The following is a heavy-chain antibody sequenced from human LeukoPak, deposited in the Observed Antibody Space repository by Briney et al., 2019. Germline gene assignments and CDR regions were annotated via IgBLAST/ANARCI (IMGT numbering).Heavy chain of an antibody. V-gene: IGHV4-59*01. Sequence: ETSETLSLTCTVSGGSISSYYWSWIRQPPGKGLEWIGYIYYSGNTNYNPSLKSRVTISIDTSKNQFSLKLSSVTAADTAVYHCARKTGVDWFDPWGQGTLVTVSS. D-gene: IGHD1-14*01. CDR1: GGSISSYY. CDR2: IYYSGNT. CDR3: ARKTGVDWFDP. J-gene: IGHJ5*02.